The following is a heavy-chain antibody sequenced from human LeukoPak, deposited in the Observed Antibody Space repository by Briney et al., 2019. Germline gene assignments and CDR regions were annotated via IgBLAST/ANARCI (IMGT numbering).Heavy chain of an antibody. Sequence: GGSLRLSCAASGFTFSSYWMSWVRQAPGKGLEWVANIKQDGSDKYYVDSVKGRFTISRDNAKNSLYLQMKSLRAEDTAVYYCARVRENRSWYSIDYWGQGTLVTVSS. CDR1: GFTFSSYW. V-gene: IGHV3-7*01. CDR2: IKQDGSDK. CDR3: ARVRENRSWYSIDY. J-gene: IGHJ4*02. D-gene: IGHD6-13*01.